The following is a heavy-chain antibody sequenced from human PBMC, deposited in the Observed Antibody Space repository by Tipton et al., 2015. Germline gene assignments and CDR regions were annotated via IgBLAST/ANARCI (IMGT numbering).Heavy chain of an antibody. CDR3: ARGVPGPGTNWFDS. V-gene: IGHV4-38-2*01. Sequence: TLSLTCDVSGYSISSDYYWGWIRQPPGKGLEWIGSISHSGTTYYNPSLKSRVTISVDRSKNEVSLKLTSVTAADTALYYCARGVPGPGTNWFDSWGQGTLVTVSS. CDR1: GYSISSDYY. D-gene: IGHD2-2*01. J-gene: IGHJ5*01. CDR2: ISHSGTT.